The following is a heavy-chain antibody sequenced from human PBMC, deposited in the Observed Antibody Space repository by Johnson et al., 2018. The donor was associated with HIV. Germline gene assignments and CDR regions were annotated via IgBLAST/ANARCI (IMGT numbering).Heavy chain of an antibody. V-gene: IGHV3-9*01. Sequence: VQLVESGGGLVQPGRSLRLSCAASGFTFDDYAMHWVRQAPGKGLEWVAGISWDSGTRGYGDSVQGRFTISRDNAKKSLYLRMNSWRVGDTAVYYCAKDQIPAVSARAVDICGQGTMVTVSS. CDR3: AKDQIPAVSARAVDI. CDR1: GFTFDDYA. CDR2: ISWDSGTR. J-gene: IGHJ3*02. D-gene: IGHD6-19*01.